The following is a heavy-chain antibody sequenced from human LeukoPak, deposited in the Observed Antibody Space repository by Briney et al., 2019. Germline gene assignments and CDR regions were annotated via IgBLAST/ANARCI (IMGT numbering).Heavy chain of an antibody. J-gene: IGHJ6*03. CDR1: AGSISSYY. CDR2: IYYSGST. Sequence: SETLSLTCTVSAGSISSYYWSWIRQPPGKGLEWIGYIYYSGSTNYNPSLKSRVTISVDTSKNQFSLKLSSVTAADTAVYYCARTTEAHSWRTRYYDYYMDVWGKGTTVTVSS. V-gene: IGHV4-59*01. D-gene: IGHD6-13*01. CDR3: ARTTEAHSWRTRYYDYYMDV.